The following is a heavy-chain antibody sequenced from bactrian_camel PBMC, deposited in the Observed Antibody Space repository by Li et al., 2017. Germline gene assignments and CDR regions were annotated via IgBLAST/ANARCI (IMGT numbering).Heavy chain of an antibody. J-gene: IGHJ4*01. CDR1: GYTVSSGC. CDR3: AAGRPGASCAVDYGTLRFTNY. V-gene: IGHV3S22*01. Sequence: DVQLVESGGGLVQPGGSLRLSCAASGYTVSSGCMGWFRQAPGKEREGVAGIVSDGRTSYANVVKGRFTISRDDANNTLLLQMTSLKPEDTAMYYCAAGRPGASCAVDYGTLRFTNYWGQGTQVTVS. CDR2: IVSDGRT. D-gene: IGHD4*01.